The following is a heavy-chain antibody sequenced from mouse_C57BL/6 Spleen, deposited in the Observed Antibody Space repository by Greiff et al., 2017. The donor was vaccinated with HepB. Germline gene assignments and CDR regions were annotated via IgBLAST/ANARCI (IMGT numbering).Heavy chain of an antibody. CDR1: GFTFSSYA. CDR3: AREDLPYDGYYVAMDY. Sequence: EVKLMESGGGLVKPGGSLKLSCAASGFTFSSYAMSWVRQTPEKRLEWVATISDGGSYTYYPDNVKGRFTISRDNAKNNLYLQMSHLKSEDTAMYYCAREDLPYDGYYVAMDYWGQGTSVTVSS. V-gene: IGHV5-4*01. J-gene: IGHJ4*01. CDR2: ISDGGSYT. D-gene: IGHD2-3*01.